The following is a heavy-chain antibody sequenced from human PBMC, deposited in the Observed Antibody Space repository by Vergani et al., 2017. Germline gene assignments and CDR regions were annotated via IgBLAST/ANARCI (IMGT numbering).Heavy chain of an antibody. D-gene: IGHD3-3*01. CDR3: ATAAWSNGGYYFED. CDR1: GFSFNTYG. V-gene: IGHV3-30*02. J-gene: IGHJ4*02. CDR2: IWYNGENK. Sequence: VQLVESGGGLVKPGGSLRLYCATSGFSFNTYGAHWVRQAPGKGLEWVAFIWYNGENKKFGDAVKGRFAVSRDNGKDTLYLQMNKLRPDDTGMYYCATAAWSNGGYYFEDWGLGTLVTVSS.